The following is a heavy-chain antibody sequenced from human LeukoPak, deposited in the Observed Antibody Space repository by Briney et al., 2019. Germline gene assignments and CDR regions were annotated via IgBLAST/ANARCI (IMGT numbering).Heavy chain of an antibody. J-gene: IGHJ5*02. CDR1: GGSISSSSYY. CDR2: IYYSGST. CDR3: ARHSRRYRVPRINWFDP. V-gene: IGHV4-39*01. D-gene: IGHD2-2*01. Sequence: SETLSLTCTVSGGSISSSSYYWGWIRQPPGKGLEWIGSIYYSGSTYYNPSLKSRVTISVDTSKNQFSLKLSSVTAAGTAVYYCARHSRRYRVPRINWFDPWGQGTLVTVSS.